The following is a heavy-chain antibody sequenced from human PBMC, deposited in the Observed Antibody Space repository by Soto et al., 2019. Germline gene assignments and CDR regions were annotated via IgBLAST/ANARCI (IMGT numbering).Heavy chain of an antibody. CDR2: ISGDGGST. CDR1: GFTFDDYA. J-gene: IGHJ6*02. V-gene: IGHV3-43*02. D-gene: IGHD2-2*01. Sequence: GGSLRLSCAASGFTFDDYAMHWVRQAPGKGLEWVSLISGDGGSTYYADSVKGRFTISRDNSKNSLYLQMNSLRTEDTALYYCAKTHPGFAVVVPAARLGYYGMDVWGQGTTVTVSS. CDR3: AKTHPGFAVVVPAARLGYYGMDV.